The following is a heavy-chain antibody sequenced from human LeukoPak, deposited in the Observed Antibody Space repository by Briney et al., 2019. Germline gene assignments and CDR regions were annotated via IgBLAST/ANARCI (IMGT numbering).Heavy chain of an antibody. D-gene: IGHD6-6*01. V-gene: IGHV4-34*01. J-gene: IGHJ6*02. Sequence: SETLSLTCAVYGGSFSGYYWSWIRQPPGKGLEWIGEINHSGGTNYNPSLKSRVTISVDTSKNQFSLKLSSVTAADTAVYYCARAYSSSSPSYYYYGMDVWGQGTTVTVSS. CDR3: ARAYSSSSPSYYYYGMDV. CDR2: INHSGGT. CDR1: GGSFSGYY.